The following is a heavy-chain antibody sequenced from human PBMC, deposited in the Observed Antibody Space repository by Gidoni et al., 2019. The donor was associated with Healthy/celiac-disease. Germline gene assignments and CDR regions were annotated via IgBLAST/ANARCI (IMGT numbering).Heavy chain of an antibody. CDR3: ARGSSSWYPGRHKFFDY. Sequence: QVQLQQWGAGLLKPSETLSLTCAVYGGSFSGYYWSWIRQPPGKGLEWIGEINHSGSTNYNPSLKSRVTISVDTSKNQFSLKLSSVTAADTAVYYCARGSSSWYPGRHKFFDYWGQGTLVTVSS. D-gene: IGHD6-13*01. CDR1: GGSFSGYY. J-gene: IGHJ4*02. CDR2: INHSGST. V-gene: IGHV4-34*01.